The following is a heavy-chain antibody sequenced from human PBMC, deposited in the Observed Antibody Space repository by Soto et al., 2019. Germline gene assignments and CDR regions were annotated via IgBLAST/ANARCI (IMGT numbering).Heavy chain of an antibody. CDR2: INSDGSST. D-gene: IGHD3-22*01. CDR1: GFTFSSYL. Sequence: GGSLRLSCAASGFTFSSYLMHWVRQAPGKGLVWVSRINSDGSSTSYADSVKGRFTISRDNAKNTLYLQMNSLRAEDTAVYYCARASGYYYDSSGYQFDPWGQRTLVTVSS. V-gene: IGHV3-74*01. CDR3: ARASGYYYDSSGYQFDP. J-gene: IGHJ5*02.